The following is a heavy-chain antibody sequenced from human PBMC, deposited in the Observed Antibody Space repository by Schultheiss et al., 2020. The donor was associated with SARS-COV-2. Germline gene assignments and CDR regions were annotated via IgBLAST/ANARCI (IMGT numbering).Heavy chain of an antibody. CDR1: GGSISSSSYY. J-gene: IGHJ4*02. CDR3: ARDPDY. V-gene: IGHV4-61*01. Sequence: GSLRLSCTVSGGSISSSSYYWSWIRQPPGKGLEWIGYIYYSGSTNYNPSLKSRVTISVDTSKNQFSLKLSSVTAADTAVYYCARDPDYWGQGTLVTVSS. CDR2: IYYSGST.